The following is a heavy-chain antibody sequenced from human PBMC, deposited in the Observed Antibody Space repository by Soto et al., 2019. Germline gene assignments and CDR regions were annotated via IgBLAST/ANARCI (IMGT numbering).Heavy chain of an antibody. D-gene: IGHD3-22*01. CDR3: ATARETFAPAGYYVNGLDP. Sequence: HLQLQESGPGLVRPSETLSLTCSVSGASFTTTNYFWGWIRQPPGKGLEWIASAYYGGMTYYTQSFKSRVTISIDTSKSQFSLRLNSVTAADTAVYYCATARETFAPAGYYVNGLDPWGPGTLVTVSS. V-gene: IGHV4-39*01. CDR1: GASFTTTNYF. J-gene: IGHJ5*02. CDR2: AYYGGMT.